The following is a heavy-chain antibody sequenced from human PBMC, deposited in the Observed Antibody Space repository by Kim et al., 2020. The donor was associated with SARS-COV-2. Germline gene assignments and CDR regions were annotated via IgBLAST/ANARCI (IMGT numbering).Heavy chain of an antibody. CDR2: DT. J-gene: IGHJ4*02. Sequence: DTRYDPSLQGQITISADKSISTAYLQWSRLKASDTAMYDCARRGSGFDYWGQGTLVTVSS. V-gene: IGHV5-51*01. D-gene: IGHD6-19*01. CDR3: ARRGSGFDY.